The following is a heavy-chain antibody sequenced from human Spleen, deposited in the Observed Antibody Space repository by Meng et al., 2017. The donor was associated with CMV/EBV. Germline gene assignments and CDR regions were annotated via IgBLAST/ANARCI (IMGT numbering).Heavy chain of an antibody. V-gene: IGHV4-34*01. CDR3: ARGGGVASLDY. J-gene: IGHJ4*02. Sequence: SETLSLTCAVYGGSFSGYYWSWIRQPPGKGLEWIGEINHSGSTNYNPSLKSRVTISVDTSKNQFSLKLSSVTAADTAVYYCARGGGVASLDYWGQGTLGTVSS. CDR1: GGSFSGYY. CDR2: INHSGST. D-gene: IGHD2-15*01.